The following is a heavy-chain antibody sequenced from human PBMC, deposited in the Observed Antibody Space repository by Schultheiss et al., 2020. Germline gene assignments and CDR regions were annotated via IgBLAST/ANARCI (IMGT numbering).Heavy chain of an antibody. Sequence: GGSLRLSCAASGFAFSTYWMHWVRQAPGKGLVWVSHIGNEGISTTYADSVKGRFTLSRDNSKNTLYLQMNSLRAGDTAVYYCAFLGYSGYDPDYWGQGTLVTVS. J-gene: IGHJ4*02. D-gene: IGHD5-12*01. V-gene: IGHV3-74*01. CDR1: GFAFSTYW. CDR3: AFLGYSGYDPDY. CDR2: IGNEGIST.